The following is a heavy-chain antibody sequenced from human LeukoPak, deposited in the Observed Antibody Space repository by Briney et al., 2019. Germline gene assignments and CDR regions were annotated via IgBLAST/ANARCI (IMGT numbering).Heavy chain of an antibody. D-gene: IGHD6-13*01. J-gene: IGHJ4*02. CDR3: AREIGSAARGR. CDR2: IKEDGSEK. CDR1: GFTFSSYW. V-gene: IGHV3-7*05. Sequence: PGGSLRLSCAASGFTFSSYWTSWVRQAPGKGLEWVANIKEDGSEKYYVDSVKGRFTISRDNAKNSVYLQMNSLRAEDTAVYYCAREIGSAARGRWGQGTLVTVSS.